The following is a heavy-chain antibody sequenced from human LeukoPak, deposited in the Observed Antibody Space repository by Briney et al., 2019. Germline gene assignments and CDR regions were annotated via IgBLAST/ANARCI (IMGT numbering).Heavy chain of an antibody. CDR3: ARDEGFGYYGSGSYET. D-gene: IGHD3-10*01. V-gene: IGHV3-66*01. CDR1: GFTVSSNY. Sequence: GGSLRLSCAASGFTVSSNYMSWVRQAPGKGLEWVSVIYSGGSTYYADSVKGRFTISRDNSKNTLYLQMNSLRAEDTAVYYCARDEGFGYYGSGSYETWGQGTLVTVSS. CDR2: IYSGGST. J-gene: IGHJ5*02.